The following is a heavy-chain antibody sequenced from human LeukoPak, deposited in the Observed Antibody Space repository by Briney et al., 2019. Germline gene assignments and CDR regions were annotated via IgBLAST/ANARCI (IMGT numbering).Heavy chain of an antibody. CDR2: ISGSGTTT. V-gene: IGHV3-23*01. CDR3: AGRGSTSGSSPLDY. D-gene: IGHD2-2*01. J-gene: IGHJ4*02. CDR1: GFTFRNYA. Sequence: PGGSLRLSCAASGFTFRNYAMTWVRQTPGKGLELVSVISGSGTTTYYADSVKGRFTISRDNSNNTLYLQMNSLRAEDTALYYCAGRGSTSGSSPLDYWGQGNLVTVPS.